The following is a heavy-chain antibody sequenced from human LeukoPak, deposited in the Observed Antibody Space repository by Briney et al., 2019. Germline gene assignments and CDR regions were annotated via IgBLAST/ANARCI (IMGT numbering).Heavy chain of an antibody. CDR1: GGTFSSYA. CDR2: IIPILGIA. J-gene: IGHJ4*02. D-gene: IGHD1-26*01. V-gene: IGHV1-69*04. Sequence: SVKVSCRASGGTFSSYAVSWVRQAPGQGLEWMGRIIPILGIANYAQKFQGRVTITADKSTSTAYMELSSLRSEDTAVYYCARDPPGIVGAMWKYWGQGTLVTVSS. CDR3: ARDPPGIVGAMWKY.